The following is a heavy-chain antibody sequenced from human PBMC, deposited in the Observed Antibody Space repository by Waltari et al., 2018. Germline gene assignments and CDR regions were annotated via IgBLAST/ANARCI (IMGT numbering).Heavy chain of an antibody. J-gene: IGHJ5*02. CDR2: INHSGST. CDR1: GGSFSGYY. V-gene: IGHV4-34*01. CDR3: AGRSPGFWGGPRRVGP. D-gene: IGHD3-16*01. Sequence: QVQLQQWGAGLLKPSETLSLTCAVYGGSFSGYYWSWIRQPPGKGLEWIGEINHSGSTNHNPSLKSRVTISVDPSKNQVSPNLGSVTPADTAGYFRAGRSPGFWGGPRRVGPWGQGTLVTVSS.